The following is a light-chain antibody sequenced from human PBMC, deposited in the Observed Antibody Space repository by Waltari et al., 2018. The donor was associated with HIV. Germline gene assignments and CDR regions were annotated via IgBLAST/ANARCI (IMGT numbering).Light chain of an antibody. CDR1: SSAVGGFDF. Sequence: QSALTQPASVSGSPGQSITISCTGTSSAVGGFDFVSWYQQFPGKAPKVVIYDVNNRPSGVSDRFSGSKSGNTASLTISGLQAEDEADYYCDSHTNTFTRVFGTGTRVTVL. CDR3: DSHTNTFTRV. J-gene: IGLJ1*01. CDR2: DVN. V-gene: IGLV2-14*01.